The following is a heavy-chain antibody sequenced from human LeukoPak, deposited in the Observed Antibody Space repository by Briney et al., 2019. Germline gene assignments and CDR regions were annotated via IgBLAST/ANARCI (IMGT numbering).Heavy chain of an antibody. CDR1: SGSFGSYY. V-gene: IGHV4-4*08. CDR3: ARQRIAPRQDYLYYFMDV. Sequence: SETLSLTCTVSSGSFGSYYWSWIRQPPGKGLEWIGRIYTSGNTNYNPSLKSRVTISVDTSKNQFSLKLSSVTAADTAVYYCARQRIAPRQDYLYYFMDVWGKGTTVTVSS. J-gene: IGHJ6*03. D-gene: IGHD6-6*01. CDR2: IYTSGNT.